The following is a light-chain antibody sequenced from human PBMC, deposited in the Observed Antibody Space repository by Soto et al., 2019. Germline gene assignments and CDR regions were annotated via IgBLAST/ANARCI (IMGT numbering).Light chain of an antibody. V-gene: IGLV2-14*01. CDR1: NSDIGAYDY. CDR2: DVN. J-gene: IGLJ2*01. CDR3: RSYTTAFTLV. Sequence: QSALTQPASVSGSPGQSITISCTGTNSDIGAYDYVSWYQQHPGKAPKLMIWDVNNRPSGVSSRFSGSKSGNTASLTISGLQADAEADYYCRSYTTAFTLVFGGGTKVAVL.